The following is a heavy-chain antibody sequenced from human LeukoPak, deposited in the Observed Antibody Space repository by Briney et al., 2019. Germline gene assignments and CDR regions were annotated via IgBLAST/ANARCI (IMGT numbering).Heavy chain of an antibody. CDR3: ARAERFSGNSGWFDP. V-gene: IGHV4-31*11. CDR1: GGSFSGYY. D-gene: IGHD4-23*01. CDR2: IYYSGST. Sequence: SETLSLTCAVYGGSFSGYYWSWIRQHPGKGLEWVGYIYYSGSTYYNPSLKSRVTISVDTSKNQFSLKLSSVTAADTAVYYCARAERFSGNSGWFDPWGQGTLVTVSS. J-gene: IGHJ5*02.